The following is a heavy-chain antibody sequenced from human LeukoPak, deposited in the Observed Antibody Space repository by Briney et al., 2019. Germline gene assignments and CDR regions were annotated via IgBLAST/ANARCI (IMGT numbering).Heavy chain of an antibody. V-gene: IGHV3-23*01. D-gene: IGHD3-16*01. J-gene: IGHJ3*02. CDR2: SSGSGGST. Sequence: PGGSLRLSCAASGFTFSSYAMSWVRQAPGKGLGWVSASSGSGGSTYYADSVKGRFTISRDNSKNTLYLQMNSLRAEDTAVYYCATPGVNDYVWGSCPTGALDIWCQGRMVTVAS. CDR3: ATPGVNDYVWGSCPTGALDI. CDR1: GFTFSSYA.